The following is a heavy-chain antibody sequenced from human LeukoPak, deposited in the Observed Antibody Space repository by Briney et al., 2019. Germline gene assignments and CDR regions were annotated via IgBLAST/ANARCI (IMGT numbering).Heavy chain of an antibody. CDR2: IYYSGNT. CDR1: GGYISRSGYC. D-gene: IGHD3-3*01. CDR3: ARGPGPTIFGVVSNYFEN. J-gene: IGHJ4*02. V-gene: IGHV4-39*01. Sequence: PSETLSLTCSVSGGYISRSGYCWGWIRQPPGKGLEWIGNIYYSGNTYYNPSLRSRVTISVDTSKNQFSLKLSSVTAADTAVYCCARGPGPTIFGVVSNYFENWGQGTLVTVSS.